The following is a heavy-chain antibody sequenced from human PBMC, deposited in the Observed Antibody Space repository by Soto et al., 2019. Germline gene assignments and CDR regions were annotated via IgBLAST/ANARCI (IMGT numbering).Heavy chain of an antibody. CDR3: ARGWVLLWFGELLTSNYGMDV. CDR2: IYYSGST. CDR1: GGSISSYY. V-gene: IGHV4-59*12. D-gene: IGHD3-10*01. J-gene: IGHJ6*02. Sequence: SETLSLTCTVSGGSISSYYWSWIRQPPGKGLEWIGYIYYSGSTNYNPSLKSRVTISVDTSKNQFSLKLSSVTAADTAVYYCARGWVLLWFGELLTSNYGMDVWGQGTTVTVSS.